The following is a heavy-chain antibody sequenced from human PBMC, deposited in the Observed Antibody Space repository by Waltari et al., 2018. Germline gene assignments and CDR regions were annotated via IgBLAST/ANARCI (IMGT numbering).Heavy chain of an antibody. CDR3: ATDYGDFLGV. CDR2: IKSEGDGGTT. J-gene: IGHJ6*02. CDR1: GLTFTKAW. D-gene: IGHD3-10*01. Sequence: VQLLESGGGLVKPVGSLSLPCLVSGLTFTKAWMSWVRQGPGKGLEWVGRIKSEGDGGTTDYATPLKGRISLSRDDSKNTVYLQMNTLKAEDTGVYFCATDYGDFLGVWGPGTTVTV. V-gene: IGHV3-15*01.